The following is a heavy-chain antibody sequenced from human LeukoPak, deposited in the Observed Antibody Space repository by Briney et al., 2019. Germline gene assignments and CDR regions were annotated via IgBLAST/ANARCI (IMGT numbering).Heavy chain of an antibody. D-gene: IGHD3-22*01. CDR3: ARAPDSSGYPLGYFDY. CDR2: IKQDGSEK. J-gene: IGHJ4*02. V-gene: IGHV3-7*01. CDR1: GFTFSSYG. Sequence: PGGSLRLSCAASGFTFSSYGMSWVRQAPGKGLEWLANIKQDGSEKYYVDSVKGRFTISRDNAKNSLYLQMNSLRAEDTAVYYCARAPDSSGYPLGYFDYWGQGTLVTVSS.